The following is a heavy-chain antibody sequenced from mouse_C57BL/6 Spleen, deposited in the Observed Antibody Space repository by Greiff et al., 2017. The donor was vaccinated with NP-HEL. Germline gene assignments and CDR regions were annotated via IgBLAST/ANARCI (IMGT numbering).Heavy chain of an antibody. Sequence: QVQLKESGAELVKPGASVKISCKASGYAFSSYWMNWVKQRPGKGLEWIGQIYPGDGDTNYNGKFKGKATLTADKSSSTAYMQLSSLTSEDSAVYFCARGGNYYGYDRFAYWGQGTLVTVSA. CDR3: ARGGNYYGYDRFAY. CDR1: GYAFSSYW. CDR2: IYPGDGDT. J-gene: IGHJ3*01. V-gene: IGHV1-80*01. D-gene: IGHD2-2*01.